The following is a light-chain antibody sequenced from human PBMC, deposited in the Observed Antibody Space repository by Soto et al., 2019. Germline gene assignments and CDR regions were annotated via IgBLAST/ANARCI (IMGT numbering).Light chain of an antibody. Sequence: SQLTPSPSFLSASVGDRVTITFRASQGISSYLAWYQQKPGKAPKLLIYAASTLQSGVPLRFSGSGSGTSFTLTISSLQPEDFATYYCQQLLSYPITFGQGTRLAIK. J-gene: IGKJ5*01. V-gene: IGKV1-9*01. CDR2: AAS. CDR3: QQLLSYPIT. CDR1: QGISSY.